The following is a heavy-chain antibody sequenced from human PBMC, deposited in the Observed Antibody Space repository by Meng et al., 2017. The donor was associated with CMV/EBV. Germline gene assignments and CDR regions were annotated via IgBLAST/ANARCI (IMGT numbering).Heavy chain of an antibody. CDR1: GFTFNTYE. Sequence: GESLKISCTASGFTFNTYEMNWVRQAPGKGLEWVSYISSNGNTIFYADFVKGRFTVSRDNPKNSLYLQMNSLRAEDTAVYYCARIDVDTAMVPYYYGMDVWGQGTTVTVSS. J-gene: IGHJ6*02. CDR2: ISSNGNTI. V-gene: IGHV3-48*03. CDR3: ARIDVDTAMVPYYYGMDV. D-gene: IGHD5-18*01.